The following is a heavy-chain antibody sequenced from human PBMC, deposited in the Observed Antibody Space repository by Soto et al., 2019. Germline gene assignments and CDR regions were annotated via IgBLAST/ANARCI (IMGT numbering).Heavy chain of an antibody. Sequence: QVQLQESGPGLVKPSQTLSLTCTVSGGSISSRDYYWSWIRQPPGKGLEWIGYIYYSGSTYYNPSLKSRITIAVDTSKNQFSLTLSSVTAADTALYYCVRARGSGSSSFDSWGQGTLVSVSS. CDR1: GGSISSRDYY. CDR3: VRARGSGSSSFDS. V-gene: IGHV4-30-4*01. J-gene: IGHJ4*02. D-gene: IGHD3-10*01. CDR2: IYYSGST.